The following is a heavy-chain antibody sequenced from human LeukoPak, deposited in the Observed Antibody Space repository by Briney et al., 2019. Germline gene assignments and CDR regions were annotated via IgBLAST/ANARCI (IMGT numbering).Heavy chain of an antibody. CDR1: GYTFTSYG. V-gene: IGHV1-18*01. Sequence: GASVKVSCKASGYTFTSYGISWVRQAPGQGLEWMGWISAYNGNTNYAQKLQGRGTMTTDTSTSTAYMELRSLRSDDTAVYYCASDTIRAVGATTGPGKFDYWGQGTLVAVSS. J-gene: IGHJ4*02. CDR3: ASDTIRAVGATTGPGKFDY. D-gene: IGHD1-26*01. CDR2: ISAYNGNT.